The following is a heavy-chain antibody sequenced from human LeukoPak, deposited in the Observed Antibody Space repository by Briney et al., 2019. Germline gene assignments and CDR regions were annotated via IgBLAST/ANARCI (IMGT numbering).Heavy chain of an antibody. CDR3: ARDYR. J-gene: IGHJ5*02. V-gene: IGHV3-30*03. CDR2: ISYDGSNK. Sequence: GGSLRLSCAASGFTFTSYVMHWVRQAPGKGLQWVALISYDGSNKYYADSVKGRFTISRDNAKDSLYLQMNSLRAEDTAVYYCARDYRWGQGTLVTVSS. CDR1: GFTFTSYV.